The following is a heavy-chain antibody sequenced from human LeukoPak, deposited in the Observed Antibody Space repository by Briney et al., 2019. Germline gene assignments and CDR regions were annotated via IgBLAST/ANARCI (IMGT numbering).Heavy chain of an antibody. J-gene: IGHJ4*02. Sequence: GESLKISCKGSGYSFTIYWIGRVRQMPGKGLKCMRIIYPGDSDTRYSPSSPGQVTISADRSISTAYLQWSSLKASDTAMYYCARQQAKIVDYWGQGTLVTVSS. CDR3: ARQQAKIVDY. V-gene: IGHV5-51*01. D-gene: IGHD3-22*01. CDR1: GYSFTIYW. CDR2: IYPGDSDT.